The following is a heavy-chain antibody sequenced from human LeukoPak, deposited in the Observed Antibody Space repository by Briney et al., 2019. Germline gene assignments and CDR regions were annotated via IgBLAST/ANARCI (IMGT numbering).Heavy chain of an antibody. V-gene: IGHV3-23*01. CDR3: AKDLAAYYYDSSGYSDY. D-gene: IGHD3-22*01. CDR2: ISGSGGST. CDR1: GFTFSSYA. Sequence: GGSLRLSCAASGFTFSSYAMSWVRQAPGKGLEWVSAISGSGGSTYYADSVKGRFTISRDNSKNTLYLQMNSLRAEDTAVYYCAKDLAAYYYDSSGYSDYWGQGTLVTVSS. J-gene: IGHJ4*02.